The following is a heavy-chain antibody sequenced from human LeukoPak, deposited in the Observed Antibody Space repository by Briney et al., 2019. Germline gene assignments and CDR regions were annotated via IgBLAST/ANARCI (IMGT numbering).Heavy chain of an antibody. V-gene: IGHV1-69*13. CDR3: AKDRNRFGEENYYFDY. J-gene: IGHJ4*02. Sequence: GASVKVSCKASGGTFRNYAINWVRQAPGQGLEWMGGLIPIFNKTYYAQKFQGRVTVTADESSSTAYMDLSSLRSEDTAVYYCAKDRNRFGEENYYFDYWGQGTLVTVSS. D-gene: IGHD3-10*01. CDR2: LIPIFNKT. CDR1: GGTFRNYA.